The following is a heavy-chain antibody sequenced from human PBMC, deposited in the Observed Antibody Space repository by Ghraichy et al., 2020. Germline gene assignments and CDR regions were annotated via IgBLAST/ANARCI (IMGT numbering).Heavy chain of an antibody. CDR1: GFTFTTYA. J-gene: IGHJ4*02. D-gene: IGHD2-2*01. CDR3: AKVVPVPYIEHFDY. Sequence: GGSLRLSCAASGFTFTTYAMNWVRQAPGKGLEWVSIISGRGDVTFYADSVKGRFTISRDNSKDTLYLQMDRLRAEDTAVYYCAKVVPVPYIEHFDYWGQGTLVTVSS. V-gene: IGHV3-23*01. CDR2: ISGRGDVT.